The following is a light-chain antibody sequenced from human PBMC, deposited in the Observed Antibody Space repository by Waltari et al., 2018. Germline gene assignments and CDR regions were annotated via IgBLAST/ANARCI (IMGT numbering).Light chain of an antibody. V-gene: IGKV3-20*01. CDR1: QRVGRF. J-gene: IGKJ1*01. CDR2: QAS. Sequence: ELVFTQSPGTLSLSPGERATLACRASQRVGRFLAWYQQKPGQAPRLLIYQASNRATGIPDRFSGSGSGTDFSLTISRLEPEDFAVYYCQNHERLPATFGQGTKVEI. CDR3: QNHERLPAT.